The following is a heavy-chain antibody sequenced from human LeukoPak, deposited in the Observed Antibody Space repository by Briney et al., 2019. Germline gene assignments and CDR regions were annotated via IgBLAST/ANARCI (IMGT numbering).Heavy chain of an antibody. CDR2: IYYSGST. V-gene: IGHV4-4*02. D-gene: IGHD3-22*01. Sequence: SETLSLTCAVSGGSISSSNWWSWIRQPPGEGLEWIGSIYYSGSTYYNPSLKSRVTISVDTSKNQFSLKLSSVTAADTAVYYCARFSYYDSSGYFNSVDYWGQGTLVTVSS. CDR3: ARFSYYDSSGYFNSVDY. J-gene: IGHJ4*02. CDR1: GGSISSSNW.